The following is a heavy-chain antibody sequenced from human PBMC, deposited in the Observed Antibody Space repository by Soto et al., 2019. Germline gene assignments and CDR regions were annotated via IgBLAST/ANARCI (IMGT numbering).Heavy chain of an antibody. CDR3: ARGYFDSGHGYDL. D-gene: IGHD3-10*01. J-gene: IGHJ5*02. CDR2: IFTRDSET. Sequence: GESLKISCKGPGHLFNNHWIGWVRQTPGKGLEWMGLIFTRDSETKTSPSFQGHVSFSVDNSINTVYLQWTSLKTTDTGICFCARGYFDSGHGYDLWGQGTLVTVSS. V-gene: IGHV5-51*01. CDR1: GHLFNNHW.